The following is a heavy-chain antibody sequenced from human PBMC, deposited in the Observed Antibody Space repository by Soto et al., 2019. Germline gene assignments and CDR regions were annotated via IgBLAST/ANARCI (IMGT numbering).Heavy chain of an antibody. CDR2: ISYDGSNK. Sequence: QVQLVESGGGGVQPGRSLRLSCAASGFTFSSYGMHWVRQAPGKGLEWVAVISYDGSNKYYADSVKGRFTISRDNSKNTLYLQMNSLRAEDTAVYYCAKRCSGGSCSKFDSWGQGTLVTVSS. J-gene: IGHJ4*02. D-gene: IGHD2-15*01. V-gene: IGHV3-30*18. CDR1: GFTFSSYG. CDR3: AKRCSGGSCSKFDS.